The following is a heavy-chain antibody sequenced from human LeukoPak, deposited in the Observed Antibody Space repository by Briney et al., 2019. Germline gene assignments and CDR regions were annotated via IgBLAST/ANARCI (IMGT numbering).Heavy chain of an antibody. CDR1: GYRFTSYW. CDR2: IYPGDSDT. J-gene: IGHJ4*02. V-gene: IGHV5-51*01. Sequence: GESLKISCKGSGYRFTSYWIGWVRQMPGKGLEWMGIIYPGDSDTRYSPSFQGQVTISADKSISTAYLQWSSLKASDTAMYYCARSVPYDSSGYDAYYFDCWGQGTLVTVSS. CDR3: ARSVPYDSSGYDAYYFDC. D-gene: IGHD3-22*01.